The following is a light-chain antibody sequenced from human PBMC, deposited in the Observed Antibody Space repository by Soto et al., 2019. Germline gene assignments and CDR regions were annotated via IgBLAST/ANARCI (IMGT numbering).Light chain of an antibody. Sequence: EIVFMQYPGTLSLSPGERATLYCMASQYVTNSVLAWSQKSSGQAPRLLVYGAYGAMYRATGIPGKFSGSGSGKAFTLTISRLEPEYLAVYYCQQYAMSPLMFAQGTKVDIK. CDR3: QQYAMSPLM. V-gene: IGKV3-20*01. J-gene: IGKJ1*01. CDR1: QYVTNSV. CDR2: GAY.